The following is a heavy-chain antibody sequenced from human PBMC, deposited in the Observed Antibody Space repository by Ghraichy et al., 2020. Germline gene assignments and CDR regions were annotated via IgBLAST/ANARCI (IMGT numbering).Heavy chain of an antibody. CDR1: GFTFSSYA. CDR3: AKERRDAYYYDSRGAFDI. D-gene: IGHD3-22*01. J-gene: IGHJ3*02. V-gene: IGHV3-23*01. Sequence: GGSLRLSCAASGFTFSSYAMSWVRQAPGKGLEWVSAISGSGGSTYYADSVKGRFTISRDNSKNTLYLQMNSLRAEDTAVYYCAKERRDAYYYDSRGAFDIWGQGTMVTVSS. CDR2: ISGSGGST.